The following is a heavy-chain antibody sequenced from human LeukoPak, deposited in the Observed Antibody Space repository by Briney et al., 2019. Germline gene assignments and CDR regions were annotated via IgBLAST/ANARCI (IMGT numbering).Heavy chain of an antibody. J-gene: IGHJ4*02. CDR1: GGPFSGYY. CDR2: INHSGST. D-gene: IGHD5-18*01. CDR3: ARGAGFSFGY. Sequence: PSETLSLTCAVYGGPFSGYYWSWIRQPPGKGLEWIGEINHSGSTNYNLSLKSRVTISVDTSENHFSLKLSSMTAADTAVYYCARGAGFSFGYWGQGTLITVSS. V-gene: IGHV4-34*01.